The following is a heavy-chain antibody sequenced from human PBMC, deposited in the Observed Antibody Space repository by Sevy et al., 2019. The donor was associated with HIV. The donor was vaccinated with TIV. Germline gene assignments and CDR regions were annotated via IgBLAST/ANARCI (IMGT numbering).Heavy chain of an antibody. CDR2: IYYNGHI. V-gene: IGHV4-59*08. D-gene: IGHD3-3*02. J-gene: IGHJ4*02. CDR3: AGENARGRGYS. CDR1: GGSITSLY. Sequence: SETLSLTCTVSGGSITSLYWNWIRQPPGKGLEWIANIYYNGHINYNPSLKSRVTLSLDTSKNQFSLRLSSVTAADTAMYYCAGENARGRGYSWGQGTLVTFSS.